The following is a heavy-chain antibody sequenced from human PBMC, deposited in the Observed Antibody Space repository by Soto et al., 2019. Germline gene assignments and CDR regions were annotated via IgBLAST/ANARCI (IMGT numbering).Heavy chain of an antibody. CDR3: AKASNTVYNWNPPLGDAFDI. D-gene: IGHD1-20*01. J-gene: IGHJ3*02. CDR1: GFTFSSYG. CDR2: ISYDGSNK. V-gene: IGHV3-30*18. Sequence: GGSLRLSCAASGFTFSSYGMHWVRQAPGKGLEWVAVISYDGSNKYYADSVKGRFTISRDNSKNTLYLQMNSLRAEDTAVYYCAKASNTVYNWNPPLGDAFDIWGQGTMVTVSS.